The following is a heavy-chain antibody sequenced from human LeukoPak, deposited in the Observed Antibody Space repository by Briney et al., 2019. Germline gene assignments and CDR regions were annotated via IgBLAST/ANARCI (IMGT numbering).Heavy chain of an antibody. CDR3: ARVGPGDFGIFGVINFDY. D-gene: IGHD3-3*01. V-gene: IGHV3-30*04. CDR2: ISYDGSNK. CDR1: GFTFSGYG. Sequence: GGSLRLSCAASGFTFSGYGMHWVRQAPGKGLEWVTAISYDGSNKYYADSVKGRFTISRDNAKNSLYLQMNSLRAEDTAVFYCARVGPGDFGIFGVINFDYWGQGTLVTVSS. J-gene: IGHJ4*02.